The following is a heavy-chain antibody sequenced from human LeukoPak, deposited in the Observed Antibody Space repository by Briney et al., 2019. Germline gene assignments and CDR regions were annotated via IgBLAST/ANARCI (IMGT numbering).Heavy chain of an antibody. CDR1: GFTFSSYW. CDR2: IKQDGSEK. D-gene: IGHD1-26*01. Sequence: GALRLSCAASGFTFSSYWMSWVRQAPGKGLEWVANIKQDGSEKYYVDSVKGRFTISRDNAKNSLYLQMNSLRAEDTAVCYCARDDFSGSYSGRLDYWGQGTLVTVSS. J-gene: IGHJ4*02. CDR3: ARDDFSGSYSGRLDY. V-gene: IGHV3-7*01.